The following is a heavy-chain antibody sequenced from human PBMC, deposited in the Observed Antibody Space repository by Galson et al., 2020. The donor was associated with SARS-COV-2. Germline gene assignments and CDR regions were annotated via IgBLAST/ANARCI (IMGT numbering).Heavy chain of an antibody. D-gene: IGHD2-15*01. CDR2: IYYSGST. V-gene: IGHV4-39*01. Sequence: SETLSLTCTVSGGSISSSSYYWGWIRQPPGKGLEWIGSIYYSGSTYYNPSLKSRVTISVDTSKNQFSLKLSSVTAADTAVYYCAGEVVAATRSVYYGRDVWGQGTTVTVSS. J-gene: IGHJ6*02. CDR1: GGSISSSSYY. CDR3: AGEVVAATRSVYYGRDV.